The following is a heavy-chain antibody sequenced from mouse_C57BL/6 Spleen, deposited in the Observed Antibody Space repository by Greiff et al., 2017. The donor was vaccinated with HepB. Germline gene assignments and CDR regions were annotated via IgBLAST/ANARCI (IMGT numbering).Heavy chain of an antibody. D-gene: IGHD1-1*01. J-gene: IGHJ2*01. CDR1: GYTFTDYY. CDR2: INPNNGGT. V-gene: IGHV1-26*01. CDR3: ARKTVVAGIDY. Sequence: EVQLQQSGPELVKPGASVKISCKASGYTFTDYYMNWVKQSHGKSLEWIGDINPNNGGTNYNEKFKSKATLTVDKSSSTAYMQLSSLTSEDSAVYYCARKTVVAGIDYWGQGTTLTVSS.